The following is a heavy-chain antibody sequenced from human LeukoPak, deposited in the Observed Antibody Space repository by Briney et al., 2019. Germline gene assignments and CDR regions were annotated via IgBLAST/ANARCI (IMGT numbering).Heavy chain of an antibody. J-gene: IGHJ1*01. CDR3: ATGEKGTSWWDDLQH. Sequence: ASVKVSFKASGYNFIVYYMHWVRQAPGQGLEWMGWSNPQSGDTNYVQKFQGRVTMTRDTSIKTVDMELSSLRSDDTAVYYCATGEKGTSWWDDLQHWGQGTLVTVSS. D-gene: IGHD1-26*01. CDR2: SNPQSGDT. V-gene: IGHV1-2*02. CDR1: GYNFIVYY.